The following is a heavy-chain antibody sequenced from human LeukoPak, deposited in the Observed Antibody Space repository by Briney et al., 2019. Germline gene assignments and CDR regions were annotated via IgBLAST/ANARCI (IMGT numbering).Heavy chain of an antibody. CDR2: ISHDASNK. V-gene: IGHV3-30-3*01. J-gene: IGHJ4*02. CDR3: PRMSGSSSYGGGFDY. CDR1: GFPFSTSS. D-gene: IGHD6-6*01. Sequence: GGSLRLSCAASGFPFSTSSMHWIRQAPGKGLDWVAVISHDASNKYYADSVKGRFTISRDNSKNTLYLQMNSLRAEDTAVYYCPRMSGSSSYGGGFDYWGQGTLVTVSS.